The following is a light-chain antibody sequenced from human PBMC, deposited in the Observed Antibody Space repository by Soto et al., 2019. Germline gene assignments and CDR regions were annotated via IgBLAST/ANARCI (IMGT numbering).Light chain of an antibody. CDR1: QRISRY. J-gene: IGKJ5*01. Sequence: DIQMTQSPSSLSASVGDRVTITCRASQRISRYLSWYQQKPGKAPKLLIYAAANLQSGVPSRLLVNGSGTDFTLTITSLQPEDFVTYYCQQSYRLPPVTVGQGTRLEIK. CDR3: QQSYRLPPVT. V-gene: IGKV1-39*01. CDR2: AAA.